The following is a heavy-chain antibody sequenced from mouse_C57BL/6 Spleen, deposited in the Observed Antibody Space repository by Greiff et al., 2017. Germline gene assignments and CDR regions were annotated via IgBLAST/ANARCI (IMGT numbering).Heavy chain of an antibody. CDR1: GYSFTGYY. Sequence: VQLQQSGPELVKPGASVKISCKASGYSFTGYYMNWVKQSPEKSLEWIGEINPSTGGTTYNQKFKAKATLTVDKSSSTAYMQLKSLTSEDSAVYYCARGRGSSYFDYWGQGTTLTVSS. CDR2: INPSTGGT. CDR3: ARGRGSSYFDY. D-gene: IGHD1-1*01. V-gene: IGHV1-42*01. J-gene: IGHJ2*01.